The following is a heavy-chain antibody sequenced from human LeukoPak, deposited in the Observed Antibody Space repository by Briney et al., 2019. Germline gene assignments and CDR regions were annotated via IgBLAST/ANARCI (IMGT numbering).Heavy chain of an antibody. V-gene: IGHV4-39*01. J-gene: IGHJ6*03. CDR2: IYYSGST. CDR1: GGSISSSSYY. CDR3: ARHLKYSYYYYMDV. Sequence: SETLSLTCTVSGGSISSSSYYWGWIRQPPGKGLEWIGYIYYSGSTDYKPSLKSRVTMPVDTSKNQFSLKLSSVTAADTAVYYCARHLKYSYYYYMDVWGKGTTVTVSS.